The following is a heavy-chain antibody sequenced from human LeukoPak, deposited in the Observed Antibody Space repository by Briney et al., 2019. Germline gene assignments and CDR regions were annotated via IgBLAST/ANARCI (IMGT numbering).Heavy chain of an antibody. J-gene: IGHJ3*02. CDR2: IYYSGST. Sequence: PSETLSLTCTVSGGSISSSSYYWGWIRQPPGKGLEWIGSIYYSGSTYYNPSLKSRVTISVDTSKNQFSLKLSSVTAADTAVYYCARREQLVQAFDIWGQGTMVTVSS. V-gene: IGHV4-39*01. CDR3: ARREQLVQAFDI. CDR1: GGSISSSSYY. D-gene: IGHD6-6*01.